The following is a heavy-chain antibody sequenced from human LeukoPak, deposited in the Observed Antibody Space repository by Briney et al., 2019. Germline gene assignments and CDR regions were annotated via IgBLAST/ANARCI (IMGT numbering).Heavy chain of an antibody. Sequence: QPGGSLRLSCVASGFTFEDYAMHWVRQVPGKGLEWVSGISWNSGYIGYADSVKGRFTISRDNAKNSLFLQMNSLRVEDTAVFYCASGSGHWGQGTLVTVSS. D-gene: IGHD3-3*01. V-gene: IGHV3-9*01. CDR2: ISWNSGYI. CDR3: ASGSGH. CDR1: GFTFEDYA. J-gene: IGHJ4*02.